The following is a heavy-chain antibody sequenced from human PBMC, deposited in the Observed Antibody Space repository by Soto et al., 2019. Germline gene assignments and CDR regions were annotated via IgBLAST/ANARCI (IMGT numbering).Heavy chain of an antibody. CDR2: INSDGSSA. Sequence: GGYLRLSCSASGFTFSHYWMHWVRQVPGKGLVWVARINSDGSSANYADSVKGRFTVSRDNAKTTLYLHTNSLRAEDTALYYCASVAVRGYDPGGLSDTWGHGTLVT. V-gene: IGHV3-74*01. D-gene: IGHD5-12*01. J-gene: IGHJ4*01. CDR3: ASVAVRGYDPGGLSDT. CDR1: GFTFSHYW.